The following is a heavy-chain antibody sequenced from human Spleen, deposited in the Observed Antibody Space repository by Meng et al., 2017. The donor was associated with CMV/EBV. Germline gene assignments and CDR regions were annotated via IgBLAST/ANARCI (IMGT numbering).Heavy chain of an antibody. D-gene: IGHD3-10*01. CDR1: GDRVSGNAAA. Sequence: CAVSGDRVSGNAAAWNWIRQSPSGGLEWLGRTYYRSKWLSGYAPSVKRRISINADTSKNQISLQMHSVTPEDTAVYYCARDSGGGVDYWGQGTLVTVSS. CDR3: ARDSGGGVDY. CDR2: TYYRSKWLS. V-gene: IGHV6-1*01. J-gene: IGHJ4*02.